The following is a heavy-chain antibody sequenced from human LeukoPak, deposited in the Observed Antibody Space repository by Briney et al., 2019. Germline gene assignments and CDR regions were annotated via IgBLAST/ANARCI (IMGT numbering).Heavy chain of an antibody. CDR3: AKGVTVFGVVIKTYMDV. J-gene: IGHJ6*03. V-gene: IGHV3-30*02. D-gene: IGHD3-3*01. Sequence: GGSLRLSCKPSGFTFSSYGMHWVRQAPGKGLEWVTFIRYDGSNKYYADSVKGRFTISRDNSKNTLYLQMNSLRAEDTAVYYCAKGVTVFGVVIKTYMDVWGKGTTVTVSS. CDR1: GFTFSSYG. CDR2: IRYDGSNK.